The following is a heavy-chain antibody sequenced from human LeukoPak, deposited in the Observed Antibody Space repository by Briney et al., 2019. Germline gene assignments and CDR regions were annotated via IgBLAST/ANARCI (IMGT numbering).Heavy chain of an antibody. V-gene: IGHV3-23*01. CDR1: GFTFSSYA. J-gene: IGHJ4*02. D-gene: IGHD3-10*01. CDR2: ISGSGGST. Sequence: GGSLRLSCAASGFTFSSYAMSWVRQAPGKGLEWVSAISGSGGSTYYADSVKGRFTISGDNSKNTLYLQMNSLRAEDTAVYYCAKDPELLWFGEFSNGYFDYWGQGTLVTVSS. CDR3: AKDPELLWFGEFSNGYFDY.